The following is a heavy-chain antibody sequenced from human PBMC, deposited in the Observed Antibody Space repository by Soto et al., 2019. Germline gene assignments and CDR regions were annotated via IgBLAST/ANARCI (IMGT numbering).Heavy chain of an antibody. CDR1: GFPLSDSA. V-gene: IGHV3-73*01. Sequence: EVQLVESGGGLVQPGGSLKLACLASGFPLSDSAIHWVRKASGKGLEWVGRIRSKTNNYATTYGAPVRGRFTLSRDDSKNTAYLQMNNLESEDAAVYYCSRHGGGQVEHSFYYYFVDVGGRGTTVSV. J-gene: IGHJ6*03. CDR2: IRSKTNNYAT. CDR3: SRHGGGQVEHSFYYYFVDV. D-gene: IGHD2-15*01.